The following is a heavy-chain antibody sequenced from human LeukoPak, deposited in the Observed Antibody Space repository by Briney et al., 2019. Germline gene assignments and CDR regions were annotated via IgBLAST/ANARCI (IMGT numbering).Heavy chain of an antibody. CDR2: IGYGGDT. D-gene: IGHD3-9*01. Sequence: GGSLRLSCAASGFTFSSYDMHWVRQATGKGLEWFSAIGYGGDTHYSGSVKGRVTISRENAKNSLYLQMNSLGAGDTAVYYCARGNILTGYTYWGQGTLVTVSS. CDR1: GFTFSSYD. V-gene: IGHV3-13*04. J-gene: IGHJ4*02. CDR3: ARGNILTGYTY.